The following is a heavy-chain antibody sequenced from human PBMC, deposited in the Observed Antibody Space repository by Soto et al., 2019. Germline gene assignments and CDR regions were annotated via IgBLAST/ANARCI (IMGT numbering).Heavy chain of an antibody. Sequence: GASVKVSCTASGFTFTSSSVQWVRQARGQRREWIGWIVVGSGNTNYAHKFQERVTITRDMSTSTAYMELSSLGSEDTAVYYCAAGRLRFLVPLDPWGQGTLVTVSS. V-gene: IGHV1-58*01. J-gene: IGHJ5*02. CDR3: AAGRLRFLVPLDP. CDR1: GFTFTSSS. CDR2: IVVGSGNT. D-gene: IGHD3-3*01.